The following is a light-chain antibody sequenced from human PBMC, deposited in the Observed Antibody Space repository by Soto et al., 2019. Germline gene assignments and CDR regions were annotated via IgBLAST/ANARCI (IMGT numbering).Light chain of an antibody. Sequence: IQLTQSPSSPSASLVDRVTITFRASQSVSGWLAWYQQKPGEAPKLLIYAASSLQSGVPSRFSGSRSGTEFTLTISSLQPDDFATYYCQQYNSYSWTFGQGTKVDIK. CDR2: AAS. CDR1: QSVSGW. CDR3: QQYNSYSWT. V-gene: IGKV1-5*01. J-gene: IGKJ1*01.